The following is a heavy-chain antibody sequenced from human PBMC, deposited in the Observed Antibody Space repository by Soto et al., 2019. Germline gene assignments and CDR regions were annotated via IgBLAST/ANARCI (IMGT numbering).Heavy chain of an antibody. J-gene: IGHJ6*02. D-gene: IGHD2-2*01. CDR3: AREGLVLVPTTVNSDYYYYAMDV. Sequence: QVQLVQSGAEVKKPGSSVRVSCKASGDMLDTYTITWMRQAPGRGLEWVGGIIPRSAKSNYAQKFEGRVTITADESTSTAYMELSSLRSDDTAVYYCAREGLVLVPTTVNSDYYYYAMDVWGQGTTVTVSS. CDR2: IIPRSAKS. V-gene: IGHV1-69*12. CDR1: GDMLDTYT.